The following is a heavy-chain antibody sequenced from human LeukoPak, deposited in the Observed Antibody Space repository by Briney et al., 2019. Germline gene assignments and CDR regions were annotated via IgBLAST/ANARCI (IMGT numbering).Heavy chain of an antibody. CDR1: GFAFSSYA. CDR2: ISYDGSNK. CDR3: ARGRYSGYDYSHY. D-gene: IGHD5-12*01. V-gene: IGHV3-30-3*01. J-gene: IGHJ4*02. Sequence: GGSLRLSCAASGFAFSSYAMHWVRQAPGKGLEWVAVISYDGSNKFYADSVKGRFTLSRDNSKNSLYLQMNSLRAEDTAVYYCARGRYSGYDYSHYWGQGTLVTVSS.